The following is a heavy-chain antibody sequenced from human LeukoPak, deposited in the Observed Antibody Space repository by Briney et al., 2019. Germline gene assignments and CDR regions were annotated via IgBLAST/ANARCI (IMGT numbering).Heavy chain of an antibody. V-gene: IGHV1-18*01. CDR1: GYTFTSYG. CDR2: ISAYNGNT. J-gene: IGHJ5*02. D-gene: IGHD6-19*01. CDR3: AKEGSGWYGNWFGP. Sequence: ASVKVSCKASGYTFTSYGISWVRQAPGQGLEWMGWISAYNGNTNYAQKLQGRVTMTTDTSTSTAYMELRSLRSDDTAVYYCAKEGSGWYGNWFGPWGQGTLVTVSS.